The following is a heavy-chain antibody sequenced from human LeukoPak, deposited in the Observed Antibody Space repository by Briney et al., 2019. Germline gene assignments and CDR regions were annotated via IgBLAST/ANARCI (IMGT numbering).Heavy chain of an antibody. V-gene: IGHV1-69*05. CDR3: ARVPPPYYYYYYYMDV. J-gene: IGHJ6*03. CDR2: IIPIFGTA. Sequence: SVKVSCKASGGTFSSYAISWVRQAPGQGLEWMGGIIPIFGTANYAQKFQGRVTITTDESTSTAYMELSSLRSEDTAVYYCARVPPPYYYYYYYMDVWGKGTTVTVSS. CDR1: GGTFSSYA.